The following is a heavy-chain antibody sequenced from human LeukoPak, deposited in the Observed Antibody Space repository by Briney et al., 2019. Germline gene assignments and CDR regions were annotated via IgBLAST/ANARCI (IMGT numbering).Heavy chain of an antibody. CDR1: GGSFSGYC. Sequence: PSETLPLTCGVYGGSFSGYCWNWIRQPPGKGLEWIGEINHSGSTNYNPSLKSRVTISVDTSKNQFSLKLSSVTAADTAVYYCARGRDDYTWIFGYWGQGNLVTVSS. CDR3: ARGRDDYTWIFGY. J-gene: IGHJ4*02. V-gene: IGHV4-34*01. D-gene: IGHD4-11*01. CDR2: INHSGST.